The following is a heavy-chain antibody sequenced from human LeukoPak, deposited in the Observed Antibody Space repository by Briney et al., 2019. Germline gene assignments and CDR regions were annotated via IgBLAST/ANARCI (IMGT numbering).Heavy chain of an antibody. D-gene: IGHD3-22*01. V-gene: IGHV1-8*01. CDR3: ALLSCGYPPDTFVQNAFDI. Sequence: GASVKVSCKASGYTFTSYDINWVRQAPGQGLEWMGWMNPSSGNTGYAQKFQGRVTMTRNTSISTAYMELSSLRSEDTAVYYCALLSCGYPPDTFVQNAFDIWGQGTMVTVSS. CDR2: MNPSSGNT. CDR1: GYTFTSYD. J-gene: IGHJ3*02.